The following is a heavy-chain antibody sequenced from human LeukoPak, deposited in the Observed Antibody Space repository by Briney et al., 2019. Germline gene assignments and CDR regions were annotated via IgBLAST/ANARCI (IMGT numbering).Heavy chain of an antibody. CDR2: INHSGST. CDR1: GGSFSGYY. CDR3: ARERVVRAPGVGWFDP. D-gene: IGHD1-26*01. J-gene: IGHJ5*02. Sequence: PSETLSLTCAVYGGSFSGYYWSWLRQPPGKGLEWIGEINHSGSTNYNPSLTSRVTISVDTSKNQFSLKLSSVTAADTAVYYCARERVVRAPGVGWFDPWRQGTLVTVSS. V-gene: IGHV4-34*01.